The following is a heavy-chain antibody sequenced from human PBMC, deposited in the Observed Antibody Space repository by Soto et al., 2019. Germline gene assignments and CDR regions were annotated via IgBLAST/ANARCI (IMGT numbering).Heavy chain of an antibody. CDR1: GGSISSGGYS. D-gene: IGHD2-2*01. CDR3: ARALPPYCSSTSCPWDWFDP. V-gene: IGHV4-30-2*01. CDR2: IYHSGST. J-gene: IGHJ5*02. Sequence: SETLSLTCAVSGGSISSGGYSWSWIRQPPGKGLEWIGYIYHSGSTYYNPSLKSRVTISVDRSKNQFSLKLSSVTAADTAVYYCARALPPYCSSTSCPWDWFDPWGQGALVTVSS.